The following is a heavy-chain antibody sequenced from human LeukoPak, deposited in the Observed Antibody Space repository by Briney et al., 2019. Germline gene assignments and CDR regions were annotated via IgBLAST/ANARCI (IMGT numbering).Heavy chain of an antibody. D-gene: IGHD3-22*01. CDR2: ISYDGSNK. J-gene: IGHJ4*02. Sequence: PGRSLRLSCAASGFTFSSYGMHWVRQAPGKGLEWVAVISYDGSNKYYADSVKGRFTISRDNSKNTLYLQMNSLRAEDTAVYYCANADYDSSGYARNSFDYWGQGTLVTVSS. CDR3: ANADYDSSGYARNSFDY. V-gene: IGHV3-30*18. CDR1: GFTFSSYG.